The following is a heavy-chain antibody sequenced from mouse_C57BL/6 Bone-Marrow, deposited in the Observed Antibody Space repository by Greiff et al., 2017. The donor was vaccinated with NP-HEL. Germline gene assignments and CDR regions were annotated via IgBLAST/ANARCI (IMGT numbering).Heavy chain of an antibody. D-gene: IGHD1-1*01. CDR3: AVYYYGSSYAKYYFDY. CDR2: IYPGSGST. CDR1: GYTFTSYW. J-gene: IGHJ2*01. V-gene: IGHV1-55*01. Sequence: QVQLKQPGAELVKPGASVKMSCKASGYTFTSYWITWVKQRPGQGLEWIGDIYPGSGSTNYNEKFKSKATLTVDTSSSTAYMQLSSLTSEDSAVYYCAVYYYGSSYAKYYFDYWGQGTTLTVSS.